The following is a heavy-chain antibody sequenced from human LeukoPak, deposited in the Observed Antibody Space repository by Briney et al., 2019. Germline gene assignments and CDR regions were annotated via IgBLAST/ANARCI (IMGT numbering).Heavy chain of an antibody. Sequence: PSETLSLTCTVSGVSISSYYCSWIWQPPGKGLEWIGYIYYSGSPNYKPSLKSRMTISLDTSKNQFSLKLSSVTAADTAVYYCAIAVAGTTLDYWGQGTLVTVSS. CDR2: IYYSGSP. V-gene: IGHV4-59*08. CDR3: AIAVAGTTLDY. J-gene: IGHJ4*02. CDR1: GVSISSYY. D-gene: IGHD6-19*01.